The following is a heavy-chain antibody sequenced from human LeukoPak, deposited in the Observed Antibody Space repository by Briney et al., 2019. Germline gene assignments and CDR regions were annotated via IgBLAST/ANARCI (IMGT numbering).Heavy chain of an antibody. V-gene: IGHV3-30-3*01. CDR3: AREGYYGSGSPPSLYFDY. J-gene: IGHJ4*02. CDR1: GFTFRNYV. D-gene: IGHD3-10*01. CDR2: TSSDLNVK. Sequence: GGSLRLSCAASGFTFRNYVIHWVRQAPGKGLQWVAVTSSDLNVKLYADSVKGRFTISRDNSRSTLYLQMNSLRPEDTAIYYCAREGYYGSGSPPSLYFDYWGQGTLVTVSS.